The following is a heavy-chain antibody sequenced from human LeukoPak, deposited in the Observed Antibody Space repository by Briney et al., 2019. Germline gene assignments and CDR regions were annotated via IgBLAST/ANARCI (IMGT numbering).Heavy chain of an antibody. V-gene: IGHV3-53*01. CDR2: ISSGGST. CDR3: AKDPVAAAGTFYYLAV. Sequence: GGSLRLSCVASGFTVNNNYMNWVRQGPGKGLEWVSVISSGGSTYYADSVTGRFTISRDNTKNTLYLEINSLRPDDTGIYYCAKDPVAAAGTFYYLAVWGKGTTVSVS. D-gene: IGHD6-13*01. J-gene: IGHJ6*03. CDR1: GFTVNNNY.